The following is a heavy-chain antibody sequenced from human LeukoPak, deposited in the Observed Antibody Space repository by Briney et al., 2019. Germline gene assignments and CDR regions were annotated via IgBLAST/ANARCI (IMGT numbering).Heavy chain of an antibody. V-gene: IGHV3-23*01. CDR3: AKQYSSGYYQFDY. CDR2: IRGDGGST. Sequence: PGGSLRLPCAGSGFTFNSHVMSGVRQAPAKGLEWVSAIRGDGGSTYYADSVKGRFTISRDNSKNTLYLQMNSLRAEDTAVYFCAKQYSSGYYQFDYWGQGTLVTVSS. CDR1: GFTFNSHV. J-gene: IGHJ4*02. D-gene: IGHD3-22*01.